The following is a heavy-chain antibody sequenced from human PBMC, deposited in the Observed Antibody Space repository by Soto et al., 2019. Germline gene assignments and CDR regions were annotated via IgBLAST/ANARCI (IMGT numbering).Heavy chain of an antibody. D-gene: IGHD5-18*01. J-gene: IGHJ4*02. CDR2: IFYSGST. CDR1: GGSIRSYY. Sequence: PSETLSLTCTVSGGSIRSYYCTWIRQPPGKGLEWLGYIFYSGSTFYNPSLKSRVTISIHTSKSQFSLQLTSVTAADTAVYYCARGAADTAMVDSWGQGTLVTV. V-gene: IGHV4-59*01. CDR3: ARGAADTAMVDS.